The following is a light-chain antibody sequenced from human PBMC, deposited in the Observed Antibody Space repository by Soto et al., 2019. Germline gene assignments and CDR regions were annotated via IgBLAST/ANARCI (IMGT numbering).Light chain of an antibody. CDR1: KNVLSD. CDR2: GAT. V-gene: IGKV3-15*01. CDR3: QQYRSWPRT. J-gene: IGKJ1*01. Sequence: EILLTQSAAPLSGSPGETATLSCRASKNVLSDLAWYQQKPGQAPRLLVYGATTRATDGSAKFRGSGSGTVFSLTITSLQSEDFATYYSQQYRSWPRTFGQAAKVEI.